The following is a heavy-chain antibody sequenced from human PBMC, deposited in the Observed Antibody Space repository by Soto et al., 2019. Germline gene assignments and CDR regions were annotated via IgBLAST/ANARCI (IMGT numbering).Heavy chain of an antibody. J-gene: IGHJ4*02. V-gene: IGHV3-23*01. D-gene: IGHD3-16*01. CDR2: IGGRDGAT. Sequence: EVQLLESGGGLVQPGGSLRLSCAASGFTFSSFVMGWVRQAPGKGLEWVSAIGGRDGATYYPDSVKGRFTISRDNSRNTLYLRMNSLRVDETAVYYCAKRRGEGFFDYWGQGTLVTVSS. CDR3: AKRRGEGFFDY. CDR1: GFTFSSFV.